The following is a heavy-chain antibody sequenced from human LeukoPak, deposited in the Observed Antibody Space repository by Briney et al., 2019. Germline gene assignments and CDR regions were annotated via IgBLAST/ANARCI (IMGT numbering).Heavy chain of an antibody. CDR2: IYYSGST. J-gene: IGHJ4*02. CDR1: GGSISSTTYY. V-gene: IGHV4-39*07. CDR3: ARQSGYSYGYVGY. D-gene: IGHD5-18*01. Sequence: SETLSLTCNVSGGSISSTTYYWGWLRQPPGKGLEWIGSIYYSGSTYYNPSLKSRVTISLDTSKNHFSLKLNSVTATDTAVYYCARQSGYSYGYVGYWGQGALVTVSS.